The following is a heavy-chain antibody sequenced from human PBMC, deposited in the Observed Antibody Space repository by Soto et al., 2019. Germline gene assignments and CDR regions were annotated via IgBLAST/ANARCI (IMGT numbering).Heavy chain of an antibody. CDR1: GFTFNSYA. CDR2: ISGSGDST. D-gene: IGHD2-2*03. Sequence: EVQLLESGGGLVQPGGSLRLSCAASGFTFNSYAMSWVRQAPGKGLEWVSGISGSGDSTYYADSVKGRFTISRDNSKNTLYLQMNSLRADDTAVYYCAKDGYCTSFGCYPKTPNWFDPWGQGTLVTVSS. V-gene: IGHV3-23*01. J-gene: IGHJ5*02. CDR3: AKDGYCTSFGCYPKTPNWFDP.